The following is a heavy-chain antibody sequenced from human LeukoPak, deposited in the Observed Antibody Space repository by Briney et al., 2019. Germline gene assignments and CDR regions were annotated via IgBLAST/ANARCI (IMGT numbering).Heavy chain of an antibody. Sequence: SVKVSCKASGGTFSSYEISWVRQAPGQGLEWMGGIIPMFGTAKYAQKFQGRVTITADKSTSTAYMELSSLRSEDTAVYYCARSKYYYGSGTYYNDYWGQGTLVTVSS. D-gene: IGHD3-10*01. CDR1: GGTFSSYE. CDR2: IIPMFGTA. J-gene: IGHJ4*02. V-gene: IGHV1-69*06. CDR3: ARSKYYYGSGTYYNDY.